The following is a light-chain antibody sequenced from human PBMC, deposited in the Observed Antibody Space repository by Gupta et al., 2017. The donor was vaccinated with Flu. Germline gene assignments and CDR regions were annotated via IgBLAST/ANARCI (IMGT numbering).Light chain of an antibody. V-gene: IGLV6-57*03. CDR1: SGSIASKY. Sequence: YMLTQPHSVSESPGQTVTISCTRSSGSIASKYVQWYQQRPGSAPTTVIYEDNQRPSGVPDRFSGSIDSSSNSASLTISGLKTEEEADYYCQSYDSSNRHWVFGGGTKLTVL. J-gene: IGLJ3*02. CDR2: EDN. CDR3: QSYDSSNRHWV.